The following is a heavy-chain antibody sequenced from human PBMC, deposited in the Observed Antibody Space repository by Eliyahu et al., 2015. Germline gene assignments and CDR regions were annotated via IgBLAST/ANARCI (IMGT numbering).Heavy chain of an antibody. V-gene: IGHV4-39*01. CDR2: IYYSGST. J-gene: IGHJ4*02. CDR3: ARPPNGGSSYFDY. CDR1: GGXIXXXSYY. D-gene: IGHD6-6*01. Sequence: LQLQESGPGLVKPSETLSXXXTVPGGXIXXXSYYWGWIRQPPGKGLEWIGSIYYSGSTYYNPSLKSRVTISVDTSKNQFSLKLSSVTAADTAVYYCARPPNGGSSYFDYWGQGTLVTVSS.